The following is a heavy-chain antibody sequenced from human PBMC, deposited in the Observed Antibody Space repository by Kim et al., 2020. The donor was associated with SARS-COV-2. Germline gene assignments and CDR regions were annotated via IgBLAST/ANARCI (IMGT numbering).Heavy chain of an antibody. V-gene: IGHV3-23*01. CDR3: AKEAESRYYYDSSGDIDY. Sequence: GGSLRLSCAASGFTFSSYAMSWVRQAPGKGLEWVSAISGSGGSTYYADSVKGRFTISRDNSKNTLYLQMNSLRAEDTAVYYCAKEAESRYYYDSSGDIDYWGQGTLVTVSS. CDR2: ISGSGGST. J-gene: IGHJ4*02. D-gene: IGHD3-22*01. CDR1: GFTFSSYA.